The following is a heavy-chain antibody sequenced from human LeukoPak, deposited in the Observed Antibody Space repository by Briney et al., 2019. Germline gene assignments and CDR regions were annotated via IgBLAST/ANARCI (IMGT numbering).Heavy chain of an antibody. CDR1: GFTFSSYG. V-gene: IGHV3-30*18. CDR2: ISYDGSNK. D-gene: IGHD5-18*01. J-gene: IGHJ4*02. CDR3: AKDLQDTAMVY. Sequence: GSLRLSCAASGFTFSSYGMHWVRQAPGKGLEWVAVISYDGSNKYYADSVKGRFTISRDNSKNTLYLQMNSLRAEDTAVYYCAKDLQDTAMVYWGQGTLATVSS.